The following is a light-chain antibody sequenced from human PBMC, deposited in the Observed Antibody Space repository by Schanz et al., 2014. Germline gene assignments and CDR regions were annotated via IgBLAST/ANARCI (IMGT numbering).Light chain of an antibody. V-gene: IGLV1-40*01. CDR3: QSYDSSLSGPV. CDR2: ANH. J-gene: IGLJ2*01. CDR1: SSNIGAPYD. Sequence: QSVLTQPPSVSGAPGQRVTISCTGSSSNIGAPYDVHWYQQLPGTAPKLLIFANHNRASGVPDRFSGSKSGASASLAITGLQAEDETDYYCQSYDSSLSGPVFGGGTKLTVL.